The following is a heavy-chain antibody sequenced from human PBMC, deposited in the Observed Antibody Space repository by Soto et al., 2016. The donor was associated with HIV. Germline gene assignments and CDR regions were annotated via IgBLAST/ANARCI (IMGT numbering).Heavy chain of an antibody. CDR3: AKDLHDYSANDY. D-gene: IGHD3-16*01. CDR1: GFSFRSCA. V-gene: IGHV3-23*01. Sequence: EVQLLESGGGLVQPGGSLTLSCAASGFSFRSCAMNWFRQAPGKGLEWVSGIAHNGNSAHYADSVKGRFTISRDNSRNTLSLQMNTLRAEDTAIYFCAKDLHDYSANDYWGQGTLVTVSS. CDR2: IAHNGNSA. J-gene: IGHJ4*02.